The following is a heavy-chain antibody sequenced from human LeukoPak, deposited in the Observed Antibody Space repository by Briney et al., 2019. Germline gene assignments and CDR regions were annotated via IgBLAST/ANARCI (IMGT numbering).Heavy chain of an antibody. D-gene: IGHD6-13*01. V-gene: IGHV3-23*01. CDR2: ISGSGGST. CDR3: ARVYSSTWSSRYFDL. J-gene: IGHJ2*01. CDR1: GFTFSSYA. Sequence: GGSLRLSCAASGFTFSSYAISWVRQAPGKGLEWVSAISGSGGSTYYADSVKGRFTISRDNSKNTLYLQMNSLRAEDTAVYYCARVYSSTWSSRYFDLWGRGTLVTISS.